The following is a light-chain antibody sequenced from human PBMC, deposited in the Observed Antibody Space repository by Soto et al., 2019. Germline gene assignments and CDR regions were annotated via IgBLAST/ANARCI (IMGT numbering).Light chain of an antibody. V-gene: IGKV3D-15*01. CDR2: DAS. J-gene: IGKJ1*01. CDR3: HEYNAWPLGT. Sequence: EIGLTQSPATLSASSGEGISLSCRASQSVKNHLAWYPHKPGQPPRLLFFDASIRAAGIPARFSAGGSGTEFTLVISSLQSEDAAVYYCHEYNAWPLGTFGQGTKVEIK. CDR1: QSVKNH.